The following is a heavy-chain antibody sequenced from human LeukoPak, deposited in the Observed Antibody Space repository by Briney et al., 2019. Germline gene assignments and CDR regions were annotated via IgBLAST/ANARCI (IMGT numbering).Heavy chain of an antibody. Sequence: SETLSLTCAVSGYSISSGYYWGWIRQPPGKGLEWIGSIYHSGSTYYNPSLKSRVTISVDTSKNQFSLKLSSVTAADMAVYYCARPVDYYYYYMDVWGEGTTVTVSS. J-gene: IGHJ6*03. CDR2: IYHSGST. CDR1: GYSISSGYY. CDR3: ARPVDYYYYYMDV. D-gene: IGHD4-23*01. V-gene: IGHV4-38-2*01.